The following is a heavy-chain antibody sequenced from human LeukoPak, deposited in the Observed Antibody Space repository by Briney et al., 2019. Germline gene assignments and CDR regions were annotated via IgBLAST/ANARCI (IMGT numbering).Heavy chain of an antibody. V-gene: IGHV3-21*01. D-gene: IGHD1-26*01. CDR2: INNVGSHI. CDR1: GFTFSSSA. CDR3: AKHKSGSYYNFDY. Sequence: GGSLRLSCAASGFTFSSSAMNWVRQAPGKGLEWVSSINNVGSHIYYAGSVRGRFTISRDNAKNSLYLQMSSLRAEDTAVYYCAKHKSGSYYNFDYWGQGTLVTVSS. J-gene: IGHJ4*02.